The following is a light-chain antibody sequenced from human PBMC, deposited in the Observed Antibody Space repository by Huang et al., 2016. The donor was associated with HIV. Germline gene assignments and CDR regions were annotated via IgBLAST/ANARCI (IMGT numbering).Light chain of an antibody. Sequence: MLTQSPATLSLSPGERATLSCRASQSIKNFLAWYQQKPGQAPRLLIYDTSIRATGVPARFSGRGSETGFTLTISSLEPEDCAVYYCQQRKGWPLTFGGGTKVEIK. CDR1: QSIKNF. CDR3: QQRKGWPLT. V-gene: IGKV3-11*01. J-gene: IGKJ4*01. CDR2: DTS.